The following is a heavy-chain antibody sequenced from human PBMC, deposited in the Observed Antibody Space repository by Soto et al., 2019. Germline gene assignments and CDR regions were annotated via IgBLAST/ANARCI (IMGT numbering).Heavy chain of an antibody. Sequence: GSLRLSCTASGFTFGDYAMSWFRQAPGKGLEWVGFIRSKAYGGTTEYAASVKGRFTISRDDSKSIAYLQMNSLKTEDTAVYYCTRTRGLAAAVIYYYYGMDVWGQGTTVTVSS. CDR2: IRSKAYGGTT. V-gene: IGHV3-49*03. D-gene: IGHD6-13*01. J-gene: IGHJ6*02. CDR3: TRTRGLAAAVIYYYYGMDV. CDR1: GFTFGDYA.